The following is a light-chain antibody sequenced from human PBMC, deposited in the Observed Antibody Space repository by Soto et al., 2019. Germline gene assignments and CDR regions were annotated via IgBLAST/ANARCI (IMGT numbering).Light chain of an antibody. CDR1: SSDVGGYNY. CDR3: SSYTSSTAYI. V-gene: IGLV2-14*03. Sequence: QSALTQPASVSGSPGQSITISCTGTSSDVGGYNYVSWYQQHPGDAPKLMIYHVSNRPSGVSNRFSGSKSGNTASLTISGLQAEDEADYYCSSYTSSTAYIFGTGTQVTVL. J-gene: IGLJ1*01. CDR2: HVS.